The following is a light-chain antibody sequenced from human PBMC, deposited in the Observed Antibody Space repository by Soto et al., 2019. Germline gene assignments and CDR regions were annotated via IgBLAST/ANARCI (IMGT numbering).Light chain of an antibody. Sequence: EIVLTQSPGTLSVSPGYRATLSCRASQSVSSSYLAWYQQKPGQAPRLLIYGASSRATGIPDRFSGSGSGTDFTLTISRLEPEEFAVYYCKKYGSSPWTVGQGNKVDIK. CDR1: QSVSSSY. CDR3: KKYGSSPWT. CDR2: GAS. J-gene: IGKJ1*01. V-gene: IGKV3-20*01.